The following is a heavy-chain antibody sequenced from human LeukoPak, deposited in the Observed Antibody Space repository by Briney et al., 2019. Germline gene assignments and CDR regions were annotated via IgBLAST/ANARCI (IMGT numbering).Heavy chain of an antibody. J-gene: IGHJ5*02. D-gene: IGHD5-12*01. CDR3: ARGYDYVGWFDP. V-gene: IGHV3-48*03. Sequence: GGSLRLSCAASGFTVSSNYMNWVRQAPGKGLEWVSYIISSGRTIYYADSVKGRFTISRDNAKNSLYLQMNSLRAEDTAVYYCARGYDYVGWFDPWGQGTLVTVSS. CDR1: GFTVSSNY. CDR2: IISSGRTI.